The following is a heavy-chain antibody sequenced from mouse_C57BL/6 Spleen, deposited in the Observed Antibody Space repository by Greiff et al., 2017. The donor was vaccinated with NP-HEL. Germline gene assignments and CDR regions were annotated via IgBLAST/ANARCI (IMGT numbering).Heavy chain of an antibody. Sequence: EVKLMESEGGLVQPGSSMKLSCTASGFTFSDYYMAWVRQVPEKGLEWVANINYDGSSTYYLDSLKSRFIISRDNAKNILYLQMSSLKSEDTATYYCAREGLDDYFDYWGQGTTLTVSS. J-gene: IGHJ2*01. V-gene: IGHV5-16*01. CDR1: GFTFSDYY. D-gene: IGHD3-1*01. CDR2: INYDGSST. CDR3: AREGLDDYFDY.